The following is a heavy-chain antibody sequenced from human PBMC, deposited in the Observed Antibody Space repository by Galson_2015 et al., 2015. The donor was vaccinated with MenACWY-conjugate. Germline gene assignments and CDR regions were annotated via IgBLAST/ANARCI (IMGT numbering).Heavy chain of an antibody. CDR3: AKDWSVPYSTISYYFYMDV. CDR1: GFTFRRFG. D-gene: IGHD6-13*01. Sequence: SLRLCCAASGFTFRRFGMHWVRQAPGKGLAWMAVISYDGSNESYAESVKGRFSISRDNSKSTLYLQMNSLRADDTAVYYCAKDWSVPYSTISYYFYMDVWGKGTTVTVSS. CDR2: ISYDGSNE. J-gene: IGHJ6*03. V-gene: IGHV3-30*18.